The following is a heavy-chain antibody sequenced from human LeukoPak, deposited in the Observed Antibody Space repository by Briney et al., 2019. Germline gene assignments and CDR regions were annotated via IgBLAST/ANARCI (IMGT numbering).Heavy chain of an antibody. CDR1: GGSISNYY. CDR3: ARYIVSYPHDAFDI. J-gene: IGHJ3*02. Sequence: SETLSLTCTVSGGSISNYYWSWIRQPPGKGLEWIGYIYYSGSTSYNPSLKSRVTISVDTSKKQFSLKLSSVTAADTAFYYCARYIVSYPHDAFDIWGQGTMVTVSS. D-gene: IGHD1-26*01. V-gene: IGHV4-59*01. CDR2: IYYSGST.